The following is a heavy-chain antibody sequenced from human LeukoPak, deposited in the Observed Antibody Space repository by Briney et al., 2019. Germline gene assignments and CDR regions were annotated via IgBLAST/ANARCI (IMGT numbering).Heavy chain of an antibody. J-gene: IGHJ4*02. CDR1: GGTFISYA. D-gene: IGHD3-22*01. V-gene: IGHV1-69*05. CDR2: IIPIFGTA. Sequence: EASVKVPCKASGGTFISYAISWVRQAPGQGLEWMGRIIPIFGTANYAQKFQGRVTITTDESTSTAYMELSRLRSEDTAVYYCAREGDYYDSSGYGRLGFDYWGQGTLVTVSS. CDR3: AREGDYYDSSGYGRLGFDY.